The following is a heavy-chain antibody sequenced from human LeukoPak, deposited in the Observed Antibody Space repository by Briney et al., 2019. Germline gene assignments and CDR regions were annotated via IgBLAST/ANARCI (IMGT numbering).Heavy chain of an antibody. V-gene: IGHV4-39*01. D-gene: IGHD3-22*01. J-gene: IGHJ1*01. CDR1: GGSISSSSYY. CDR2: IYYSGRA. CDR3: ARRRYYDSTGYLD. Sequence: SETLSLTCSVSGGSISSSSYYWGWIRQPPGKGLEWIGEIYYSGRAYYNSSLKSRLTISVDTSWNQFSLTLSSVTAADTGVYYWARRRYYDSTGYLDWGQGTLVSVST.